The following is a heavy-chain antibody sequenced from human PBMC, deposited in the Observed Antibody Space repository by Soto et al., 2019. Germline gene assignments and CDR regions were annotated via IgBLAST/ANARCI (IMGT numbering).Heavy chain of an antibody. CDR2: ISPSGGST. CDR3: ARVYCSGGGCYGIDY. J-gene: IGHJ4*02. V-gene: IGHV1-46*01. Sequence: ASVKVSCKASGGTFSSYAISWVRQAPGQGLEWMGIISPSGGSTTYAQKFQGRVRMTRDTSTSTVYMALSSLRSEDTAVYYCARVYCSGGGCYGIDYWGQGTLVTVSS. CDR1: GGTFSSYA. D-gene: IGHD2-15*01.